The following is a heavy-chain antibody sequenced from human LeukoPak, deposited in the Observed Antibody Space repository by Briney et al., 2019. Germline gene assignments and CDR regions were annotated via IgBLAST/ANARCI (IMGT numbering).Heavy chain of an antibody. Sequence: SETLSLTCTVSGGSISGYYWSWIRQPAGQGLEWIGRIYTSGSTSYNPSLKSRVTISVDKSENQFSLQLTSVTAADTAVYYCASRSSGTGRAFDIWGQGTMVTVSS. V-gene: IGHV4-4*07. CDR1: GGSISGYY. D-gene: IGHD3-10*01. J-gene: IGHJ3*02. CDR3: ASRSSGTGRAFDI. CDR2: IYTSGST.